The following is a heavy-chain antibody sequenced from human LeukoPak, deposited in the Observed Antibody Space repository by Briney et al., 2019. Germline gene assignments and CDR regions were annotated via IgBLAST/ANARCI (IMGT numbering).Heavy chain of an antibody. CDR1: RFTFSDYS. D-gene: IGHD3-22*01. CDR2: ISYDGSNK. J-gene: IGHJ6*02. CDR3: AREIGQNYYYYYSMDV. V-gene: IGHV3-30*03. Sequence: PGGSLRLSCAASRFTFSDYSMNWVRQAPGKGLEWVAVISYDGSNKYYADSVKGRFTISRDNSKNTLYLQMNSLRAEDTAVYYCAREIGQNYYYYYSMDVWGQGTTVTVSS.